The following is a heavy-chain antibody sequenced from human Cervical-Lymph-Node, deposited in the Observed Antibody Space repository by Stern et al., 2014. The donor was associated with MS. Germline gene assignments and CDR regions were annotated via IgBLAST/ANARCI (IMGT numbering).Heavy chain of an antibody. D-gene: IGHD2-2*01. J-gene: IGHJ5*02. CDR1: GFTFSDYY. Sequence: VQLVESGGGLVKPGGSLRLSCAVSGFTFSDYYMNWIRQAPGKGLECVSFIGNSGSSKYYADSVKGRFTISRDNGKNSLYLQMNSLRAEDTAVYYCARGSRGSCSSTSCYDDPWGQGTLVTVSS. V-gene: IGHV3-11*01. CDR2: IGNSGSSK. CDR3: ARGSRGSCSSTSCYDDP.